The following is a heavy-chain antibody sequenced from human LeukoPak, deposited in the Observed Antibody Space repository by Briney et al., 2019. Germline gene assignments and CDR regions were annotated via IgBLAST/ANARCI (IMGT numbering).Heavy chain of an antibody. CDR1: GFTFSSYA. CDR3: ARDDQSSSRDAEYFQH. V-gene: IGHV3-30-3*01. D-gene: IGHD6-6*01. Sequence: GGSLRLSCAASGFTFSSYAMHWVRQAPGKGLEWVAVISYDGSNKYYADSVKGRFTISRDNSKNTLYLQMNSLRAEDTAVYYCARDDQSSSRDAEYFQHWGQSTLVTVSS. CDR2: ISYDGSNK. J-gene: IGHJ1*01.